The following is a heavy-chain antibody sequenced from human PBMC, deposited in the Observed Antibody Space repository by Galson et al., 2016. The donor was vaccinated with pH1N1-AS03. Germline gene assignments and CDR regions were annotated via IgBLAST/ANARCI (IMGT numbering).Heavy chain of an antibody. Sequence: SLRLSCAAPGFTFNMYTMDWVRRAPGKGLEWISSISRESDAKYYADSVKGRFTISRDNVETALYLQMDSLRGEDTAVYYCVRNRGSRGFHADWYFDVWGPGTVVSVSS. CDR1: GFTFNMYT. D-gene: IGHD2-15*01. CDR3: VRNRGSRGFHADWYFDV. J-gene: IGHJ2*01. CDR2: ISRESDAK. V-gene: IGHV3-48*01.